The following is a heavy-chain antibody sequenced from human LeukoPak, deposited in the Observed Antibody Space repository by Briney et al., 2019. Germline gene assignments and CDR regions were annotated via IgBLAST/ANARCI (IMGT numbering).Heavy chain of an antibody. V-gene: IGHV1-8*01. CDR1: GFTLTSYD. CDR2: MNPNSGVA. J-gene: IGHJ5*02. Sequence: GASVKVSCQASGFTLTSYDINWVRQATGQGLEWMGWMNPNSGVAGYAQKFRGRVTMTRDTSISTAYMELWSLTSEDTAVYYCVRDGEGAAISVNYWFDPWGQGTLVTVSS. D-gene: IGHD2-2*02. CDR3: VRDGEGAAISVNYWFDP.